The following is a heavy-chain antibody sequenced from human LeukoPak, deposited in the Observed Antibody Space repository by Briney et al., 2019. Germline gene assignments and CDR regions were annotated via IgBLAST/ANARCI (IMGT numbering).Heavy chain of an antibody. Sequence: GGSLRLSCAASGFTFSSYAMSWVPQAPGRGRVCVSAISGSGGSTYYADSVKGRFTISRDNAKNSLYLQMNSLRAEDTDVYYCARDVGASAPDAFDIWGQGTMVTVSS. D-gene: IGHD1-26*01. J-gene: IGHJ3*02. CDR3: ARDVGASAPDAFDI. CDR1: GFTFSSYA. CDR2: ISGSGGST. V-gene: IGHV3-23*01.